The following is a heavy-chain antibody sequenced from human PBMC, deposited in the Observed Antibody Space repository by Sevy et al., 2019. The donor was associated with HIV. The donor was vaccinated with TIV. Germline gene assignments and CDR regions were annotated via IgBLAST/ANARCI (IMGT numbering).Heavy chain of an antibody. CDR2: INSDGSIT. CDR3: ARDQFSYFDY. Sequence: GGSLRLSCATSGFTFTTYWMHWVRQSPGKGLVWVSRINSDGSITDYADSVKGRFTMSRDNAKNTLYLQMNSLRAEDTAVYYCARDQFSYFDYWGQGTLVTVSS. D-gene: IGHD3-3*01. J-gene: IGHJ4*02. CDR1: GFTFTTYW. V-gene: IGHV3-74*01.